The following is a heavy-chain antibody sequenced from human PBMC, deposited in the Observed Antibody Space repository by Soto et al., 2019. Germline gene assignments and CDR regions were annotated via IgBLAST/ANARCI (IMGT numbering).Heavy chain of an antibody. CDR2: IIPILGIA. CDR3: ARDPRELSGGNSD. D-gene: IGHD3-10*01. Sequence: QVQLVQSGAEVKKPGSSVKVSCKASGGTFSSYTISWVRQAPGQGLEWMGRIIPILGIANYAQKFQGRVTITADKSTSTAYMELSSLRSEDTAVYYCARDPRELSGGNSDWGQGTLVTVSS. V-gene: IGHV1-69*08. CDR1: GGTFSSYT. J-gene: IGHJ4*02.